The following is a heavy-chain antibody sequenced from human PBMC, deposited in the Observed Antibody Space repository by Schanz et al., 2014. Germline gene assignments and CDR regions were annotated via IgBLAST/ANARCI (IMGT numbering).Heavy chain of an antibody. Sequence: VQLLQSGGALVQPGGSLRLSCSASGFTFSTYAMSWARQTPGKGLEWVSSITTGGNTYYRDSVKGRFIVSRDNSKNTLYLQMNNLRAEDTAVYFCARGGSSGYDFSIYYMDVWGKGTTVTVSS. CDR1: GFTFSTYA. CDR3: ARGGSSGYDFSIYYMDV. J-gene: IGHJ6*03. CDR2: ITTGGNT. V-gene: IGHV3-23*01. D-gene: IGHD5-12*01.